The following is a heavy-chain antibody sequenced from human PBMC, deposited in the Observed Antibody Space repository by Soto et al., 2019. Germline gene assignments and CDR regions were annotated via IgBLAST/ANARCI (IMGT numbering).Heavy chain of an antibody. V-gene: IGHV4-59*01. CDR2: VYYTGIT. D-gene: IGHD2-2*01. CDR3: ARSVSVPAAPIDY. J-gene: IGHJ4*02. Sequence: PSETLSLTCSVSGGSISGSDCSWIRQSPGKGLEWLGYVYYTGITNYSPSLRSRVSISVDTSKNEFSLRLSSVTAADTAVYFCARSVSVPAAPIDYLGQGTQVTVSS. CDR1: GGSISGSD.